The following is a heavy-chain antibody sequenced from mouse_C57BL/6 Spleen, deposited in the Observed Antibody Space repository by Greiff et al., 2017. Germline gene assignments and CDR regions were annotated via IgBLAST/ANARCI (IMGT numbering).Heavy chain of an antibody. CDR3: ARAYDYDEGFAY. D-gene: IGHD2-4*01. V-gene: IGHV1-18*01. CDR1: GYTFTDYN. J-gene: IGHJ3*01. Sequence: VQLQQSGPELVKPGASVKIPCTASGYTFTDYNMDWVKQSHGKSLEWIGDINPNNGGTIYNQKFKGKATLTVDKSSSTAYMELRSLTSADPAVYYWARAYDYDEGFAYWGQGTLVTVSA. CDR2: INPNNGGT.